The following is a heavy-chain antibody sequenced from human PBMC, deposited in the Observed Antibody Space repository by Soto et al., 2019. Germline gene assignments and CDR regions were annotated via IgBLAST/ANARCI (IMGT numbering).Heavy chain of an antibody. D-gene: IGHD2-2*01. Sequence: ASVKVSCKASGGTFSSYAISWVRQAPGQGLEWMGGIIPIFGTANYAQKFQGRVTITADESTSTAYMELSSLRSEDTAVYYCASSLYCSSTSCYLRPYYCGMDVWGQGTTVTVSS. CDR3: ASSLYCSSTSCYLRPYYCGMDV. CDR2: IIPIFGTA. J-gene: IGHJ6*02. CDR1: GGTFSSYA. V-gene: IGHV1-69*13.